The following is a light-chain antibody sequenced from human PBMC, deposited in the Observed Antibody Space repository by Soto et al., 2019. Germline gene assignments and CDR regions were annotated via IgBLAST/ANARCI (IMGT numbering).Light chain of an antibody. Sequence: QSALTQPASVSGSPGQSITISCTGTSSDVGRYNYVSWYRQYPGEAPKLMIYDVSNRPSGVSNRFSGSKSGNTAPLTISGLQAEDEGDYYCSSYTSISTVVFGGGTKVTVL. CDR3: SSYTSISTVV. V-gene: IGLV2-14*01. CDR1: SSDVGRYNY. CDR2: DVS. J-gene: IGLJ2*01.